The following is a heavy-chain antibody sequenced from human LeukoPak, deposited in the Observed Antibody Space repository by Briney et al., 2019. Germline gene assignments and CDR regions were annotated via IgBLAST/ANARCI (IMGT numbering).Heavy chain of an antibody. CDR1: GFTFSSYG. V-gene: IGHV3-30*18. CDR2: ISYDGSNK. J-gene: IGHJ4*02. D-gene: IGHD3-10*01. Sequence: GGSLRLSCAASGFTFSSYGMHWVRQAPGKGLEWVAVISYDGSNKYYADSVKGRFTISRDNSKNTLYLQMNSLRAEDTAVYYCAKDSAAEVGFGESRSPPYYFDYWGQGTQVTVSS. CDR3: AKDSAAEVGFGESRSPPYYFDY.